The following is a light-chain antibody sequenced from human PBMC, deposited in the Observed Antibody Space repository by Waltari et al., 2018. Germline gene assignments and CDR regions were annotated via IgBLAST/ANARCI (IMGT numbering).Light chain of an antibody. CDR1: QSVSSSY. Sequence: VLTQSPGTLPLSPGDRATLSCRASQSVSSSYLAWYQQKPGQAPRLLIYGASSRATGIPDRFSGSGSGTDFTLTISRLEPEDFAVYYCQQYGSSPWTFGQGTKVEIK. V-gene: IGKV3-20*01. J-gene: IGKJ1*01. CDR3: QQYGSSPWT. CDR2: GAS.